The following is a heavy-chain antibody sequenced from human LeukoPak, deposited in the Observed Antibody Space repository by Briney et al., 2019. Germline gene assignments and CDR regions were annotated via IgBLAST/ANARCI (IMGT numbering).Heavy chain of an antibody. J-gene: IGHJ6*03. CDR2: MHPGGTT. CDR1: GDSVSNYY. Sequence: PSETLSLTCTVSGDSVSNYYWSWIRQSPGKGLEWIAFMHPGGTTKYSPSLMSRVAMSVDTSNNQFSLTLTSLTAADTAVYYCARYGVVIVSTFYYMDVWGKGTAVTVSS. V-gene: IGHV4-59*02. CDR3: ARYGVVIVSTFYYMDV. D-gene: IGHD2-21*01.